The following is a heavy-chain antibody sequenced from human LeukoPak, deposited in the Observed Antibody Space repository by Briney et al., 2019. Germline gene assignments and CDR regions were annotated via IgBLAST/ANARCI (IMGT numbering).Heavy chain of an antibody. CDR1: GYTFTSYD. D-gene: IGHD3-22*01. V-gene: IGHV1-8*01. Sequence: ASVKVSCKASGYTFTSYDINWVRQAPGQGLEWMGWMNPNSGNTGYAQKFQGRVTMTRNTSISTAYMELSSLRSEDTAVYYCACSSAYYYDSSGGAFDIWGQGTMVTVSS. CDR3: ACSSAYYYDSSGGAFDI. J-gene: IGHJ3*02. CDR2: MNPNSGNT.